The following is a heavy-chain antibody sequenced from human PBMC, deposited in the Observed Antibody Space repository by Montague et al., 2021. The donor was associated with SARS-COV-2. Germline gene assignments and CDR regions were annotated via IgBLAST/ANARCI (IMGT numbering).Heavy chain of an antibody. CDR3: ARLKRYFDSSGSPSAFDF. Sequence: SETLSLTCTVSGGSITNNIDYWAWIRQPQGKGLEWIGSIYYTGNTYYNPYLKSRVTISVVTSKNHFTLKLSSVTAAETAVYYCARLKRYFDSSGSPSAFDFWGQGTKVTVSS. CDR1: GGSITNNIDY. J-gene: IGHJ3*01. V-gene: IGHV4-39*02. D-gene: IGHD3-22*01. CDR2: IYYTGNT.